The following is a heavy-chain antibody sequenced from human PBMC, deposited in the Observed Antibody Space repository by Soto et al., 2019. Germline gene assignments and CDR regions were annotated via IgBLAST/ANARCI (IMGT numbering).Heavy chain of an antibody. V-gene: IGHV4-31*03. Sequence: QVQLQESGPGLVKPSPTLARTCTVSGCSISSGGYYWSWIRQHPGKGLEWIGYIYYSGSTDYNPSLKSRVTISVDTSKNQFSLKLSSVTAADTAVYYCAIRYKSAFDIWSQGTMVAVSS. CDR1: GCSISSGGYY. D-gene: IGHD3-9*01. CDR2: IYYSGST. CDR3: AIRYKSAFDI. J-gene: IGHJ3*02.